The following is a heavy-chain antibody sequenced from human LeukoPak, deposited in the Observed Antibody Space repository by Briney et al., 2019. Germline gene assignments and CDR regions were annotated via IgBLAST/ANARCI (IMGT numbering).Heavy chain of an antibody. D-gene: IGHD3-10*01. V-gene: IGHV3-30-3*01. CDR2: ISYDGSNK. Sequence: GGSLRLSCAASGFTFSSYAMHWVRQAPGKGLEWVAVISYDGSNKYYADSVKGRFTISRDNSKDTLYLQTNSLRAEDTAVYYCARASGRWFGELFDYWGQGTLVTVSS. J-gene: IGHJ4*02. CDR1: GFTFSSYA. CDR3: ARASGRWFGELFDY.